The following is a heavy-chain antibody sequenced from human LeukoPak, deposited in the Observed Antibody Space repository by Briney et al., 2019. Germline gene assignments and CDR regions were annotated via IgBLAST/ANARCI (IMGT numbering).Heavy chain of an antibody. V-gene: IGHV3-23*01. CDR2: ITNSGGGT. Sequence: GGSLRLSCEASGFTFSSYAMTWVRQAPGKGLEWVSAITNSGGGTYYADSVKGRFTISRDNSKNTLYLQMNSLKAEDTAVYYCVKFVGAKGHWGQGTLVTVSS. J-gene: IGHJ4*02. CDR3: VKFVGAKGH. D-gene: IGHD1-26*01. CDR1: GFTFSSYA.